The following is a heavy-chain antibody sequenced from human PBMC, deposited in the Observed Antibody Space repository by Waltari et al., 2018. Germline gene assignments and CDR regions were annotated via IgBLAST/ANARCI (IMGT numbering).Heavy chain of an antibody. V-gene: IGHV4-34*01. CDR3: ARVPISRVRATKGYFQH. J-gene: IGHJ1*01. D-gene: IGHD1-26*01. CDR2: IKSSGST. Sequence: QAPEKGLDIIGEIKSSGSTNYNPSRKSRFTISVDTSKNQFSLKLSSVTAADTAVYYCARVPISRVRATKGYFQHWGQGTLVTVSS.